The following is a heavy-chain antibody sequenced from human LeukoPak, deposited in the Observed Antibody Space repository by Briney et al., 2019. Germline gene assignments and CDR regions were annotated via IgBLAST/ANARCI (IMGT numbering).Heavy chain of an antibody. D-gene: IGHD6-13*01. V-gene: IGHV3-49*03. J-gene: IGHJ4*02. CDR3: TRAAIYEQQLANTFDY. Sequence: GGSLRLSCTASGFTFGDYAMSWFRQAPGKGLEWVGFIRSKAYGGTTEYAASVKGRFTISRDDSKSIAYLQMNSLKTEDTAVYYCTRAAIYEQQLANTFDYWGQGTLVTVSS. CDR1: GFTFGDYA. CDR2: IRSKAYGGTT.